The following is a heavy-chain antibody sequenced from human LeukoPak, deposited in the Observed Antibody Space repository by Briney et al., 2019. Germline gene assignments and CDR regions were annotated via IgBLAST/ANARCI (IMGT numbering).Heavy chain of an antibody. Sequence: SETLSLTCTVSGGSISSSSYYWGWIRQPPGKGLEWIGSIYYSGSTYYNPSLKSRVTISVDTSKNQFSLKLSSVTAADTAVYYCARDRRHRTHFDYWGRGTLVTVSS. CDR1: GGSISSSSYY. CDR2: IYYSGST. CDR3: ARDRRHRTHFDY. J-gene: IGHJ4*02. V-gene: IGHV4-39*07.